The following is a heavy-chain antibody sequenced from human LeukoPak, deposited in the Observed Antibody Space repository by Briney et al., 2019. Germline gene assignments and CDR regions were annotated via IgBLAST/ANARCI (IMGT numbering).Heavy chain of an antibody. CDR1: GGSFSGCY. CDR3: ARWKYVDYERTFDY. Sequence: SETLSLTCDVYGGSFSGCYWSWICQPPGKGLEWIGKINHSGSTNYNPSLKSRVTISVDTSKNQFSLKLTSATAADTAIYFCARWKYVDYERTFDYWGQGTLVTVSS. V-gene: IGHV4-34*01. CDR2: INHSGST. D-gene: IGHD4-17*01. J-gene: IGHJ4*02.